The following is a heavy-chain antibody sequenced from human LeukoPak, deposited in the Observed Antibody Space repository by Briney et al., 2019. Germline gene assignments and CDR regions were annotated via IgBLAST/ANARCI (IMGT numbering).Heavy chain of an antibody. V-gene: IGHV3-30*18. Sequence: GRSLRLSCAASGFTFSSYGMHWVRQAPGKGLEWVAVISYDGSNKYYADSVKGRFTISRDNSKNTLYLQMNSLRAEDTAVYYCAKGSSGTIFDYWGQGTLVTVSS. CDR1: GFTFSSYG. CDR2: ISYDGSNK. J-gene: IGHJ4*02. CDR3: AKGSSGTIFDY. D-gene: IGHD3-10*01.